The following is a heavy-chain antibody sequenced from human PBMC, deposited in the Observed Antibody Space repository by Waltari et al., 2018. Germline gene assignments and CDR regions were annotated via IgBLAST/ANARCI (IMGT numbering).Heavy chain of an antibody. Sequence: QVQLRELGPGLVKTSQTLSLICTVSGDSITSGNFYWSWIRQPPGKGLEWIGYIDDSGSGKYNPSLRSRLTISVDTPKNQLSLKLSSVTATDTAVYYCAREDYFGSGGGLDTWGQGTMVTVSS. CDR2: IDDSGSG. J-gene: IGHJ3*02. V-gene: IGHV4-30-4*08. CDR1: GDSITSGNFY. CDR3: AREDYFGSGGGLDT. D-gene: IGHD3-10*01.